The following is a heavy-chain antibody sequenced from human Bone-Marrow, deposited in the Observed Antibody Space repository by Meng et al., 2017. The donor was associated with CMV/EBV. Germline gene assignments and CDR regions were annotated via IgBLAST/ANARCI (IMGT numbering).Heavy chain of an antibody. Sequence: ASVKVSCKASGYTFTSYGISWVRQAPGQGLEWMGWISAYNGNTNYAQKLQGRVTMTTDTSTSTAYMELRSLRSDDTAVYYCARARYSYGMGDAFDIWGQGTMVTVSS. CDR2: ISAYNGNT. D-gene: IGHD5-18*01. CDR1: GYTFTSYG. J-gene: IGHJ3*02. CDR3: ARARYSYGMGDAFDI. V-gene: IGHV1-18*01.